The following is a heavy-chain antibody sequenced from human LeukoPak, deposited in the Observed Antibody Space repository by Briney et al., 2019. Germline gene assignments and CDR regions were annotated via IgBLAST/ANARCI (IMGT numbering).Heavy chain of an antibody. CDR1: GGSISSYY. J-gene: IGHJ4*02. D-gene: IGHD3-3*01. CDR3: AREPPRGFGVVPH. Sequence: SETLSLTCTVSGGSISSYYWSWIRQPPGKGLEWIGRIYTSGSTNYNPSLKSRVTISVDTSKNQFSLKLSSVTAADTAVYYCAREPPRGFGVVPHWGQGTLVTVSS. V-gene: IGHV4-4*08. CDR2: IYTSGST.